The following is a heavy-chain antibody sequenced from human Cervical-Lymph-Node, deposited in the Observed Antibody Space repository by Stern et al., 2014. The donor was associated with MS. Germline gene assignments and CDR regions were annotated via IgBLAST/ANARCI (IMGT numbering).Heavy chain of an antibody. CDR1: GFTLSSYS. CDR2: ISSHGRDI. CDR3: ARDNWNDWRYGMDV. V-gene: IGHV3-21*01. Sequence: EVQLVESGGGLVKPGGSLRLSCEASGFTLSSYSVHWVRQAPGKGLEWVSSISSHGRDIYYADSVKGRFTISRDNAKNSPYLQMNSRRVEDAAVYYCARDNWNDWRYGMDVWGQGTTVTVSS. J-gene: IGHJ6*02. D-gene: IGHD1-1*01.